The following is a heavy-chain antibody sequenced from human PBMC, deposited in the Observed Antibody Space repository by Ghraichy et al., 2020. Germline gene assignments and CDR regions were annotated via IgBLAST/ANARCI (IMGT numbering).Heavy chain of an antibody. CDR1: GFTFSSYG. V-gene: IGHV3-33*01. D-gene: IGHD3-10*01. J-gene: IGHJ4*02. CDR3: ARAPITMVRGVIAELDY. CDR2: IWYDGSNK. Sequence: GGSLRLSCAASGFTFSSYGMHWVRQAPGTGLEWVAVIWYDGSNKYYADSVKGRFTISRDNSKNTLYLQMNSLRAEDTAVYYCARAPITMVRGVIAELDYWGQGTLVSVSS.